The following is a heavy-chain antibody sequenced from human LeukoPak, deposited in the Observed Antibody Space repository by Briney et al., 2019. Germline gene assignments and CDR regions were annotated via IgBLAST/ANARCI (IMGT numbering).Heavy chain of an antibody. V-gene: IGHV1-24*01. J-gene: IGHJ4*02. CDR1: GYTLTELS. CDR3: AGAYYDFGKGARYYFDY. Sequence: GASVKVSCKVSGYTLTELSMHWVRQAPGKGLEWMGGFDPEDGETIYAQKFQGRVTMTEDTSTDTAYMELSSLRSEDTAVYYCAGAYYDFGKGARYYFDYWGQGTLVTVSS. CDR2: FDPEDGET. D-gene: IGHD3-3*01.